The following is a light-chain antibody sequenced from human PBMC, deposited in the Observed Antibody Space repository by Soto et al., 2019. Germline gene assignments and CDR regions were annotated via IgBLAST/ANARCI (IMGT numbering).Light chain of an antibody. CDR1: QSVRSE. J-gene: IGKJ4*01. CDR3: QQYERWPPLT. V-gene: IGKV3-15*01. CDR2: GAS. Sequence: EIVMTQSPASLSLSPGERVTLSCRASQSVRSELAWYQQKSGQPPRLLIYGASTRATGIPARFSGSGSWTEFTLTINDLQSEDFAVYYCQQYERWPPLTFGGGTKVEIK.